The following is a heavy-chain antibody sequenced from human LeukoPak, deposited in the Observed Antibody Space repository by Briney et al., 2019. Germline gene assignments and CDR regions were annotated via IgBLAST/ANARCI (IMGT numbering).Heavy chain of an antibody. Sequence: GASVKVSCKASGYTFTDYYMHWVRQAPGQGLEWMGWINPNSGVTNSAQKFQGRVTMTRDTSITTAYMELGRLKSDDTAVYYCTRLRGPVWATDYYFDYWGQGTLVTVSS. CDR3: TRLRGPVWATDYYFDY. CDR2: INPNSGVT. J-gene: IGHJ4*02. CDR1: GYTFTDYY. D-gene: IGHD5-12*01. V-gene: IGHV1-2*02.